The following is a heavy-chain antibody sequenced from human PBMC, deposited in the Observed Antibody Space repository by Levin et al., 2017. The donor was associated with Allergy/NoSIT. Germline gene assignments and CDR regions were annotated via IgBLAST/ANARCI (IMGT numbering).Heavy chain of an antibody. CDR3: AHRRVDYYGSGSYSQGGAFDS. J-gene: IGHJ3*02. Sequence: SGPTLVKPTQTLTLTCTFSGFSLSTSGVGVGWIRQPPGKALEWLALIYWDDDKRYSPSLKSRLTITKDTSKNQVVLTMTNMDPVDTATYYCAHRRVDYYGSGSYSQGGAFDSWGQGTMVTVSS. D-gene: IGHD3-10*01. CDR1: GFSLSTSGVG. CDR2: IYWDDDK. V-gene: IGHV2-5*02.